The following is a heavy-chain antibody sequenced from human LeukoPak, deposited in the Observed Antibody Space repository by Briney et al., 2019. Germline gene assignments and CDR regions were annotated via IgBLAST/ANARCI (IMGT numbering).Heavy chain of an antibody. J-gene: IGHJ4*02. Sequence: GGSLRLSCAASGFTFSDYSMAWVRQAPGKGLEWVGRIKSQADGGTTDYAAPVKGSFTISRDDSKNTLYLQMNGLKTEDTAMYYCITYYGSGRGWYWGQGTLVTVSS. D-gene: IGHD3-10*01. V-gene: IGHV3-15*01. CDR2: IKSQADGGTT. CDR1: GFTFSDYS. CDR3: ITYYGSGRGWY.